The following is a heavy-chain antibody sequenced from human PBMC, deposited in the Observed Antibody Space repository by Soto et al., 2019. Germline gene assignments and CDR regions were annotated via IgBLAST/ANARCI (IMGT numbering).Heavy chain of an antibody. CDR3: ARGEYDSSGYYSFDS. V-gene: IGHV4-59*01. CDR2: VYYSGST. Sequence: PSETLSLTCTVSGGSMRTYYWSWIRQPPGKGLEWIGYVYYSGSTKFNPSLKSRVTISVDTSKNQFSLKLSSVTAADTAVYYCARGEYDSSGYYSFDSWGQGTLVTVSS. CDR1: GGSMRTYY. D-gene: IGHD3-22*01. J-gene: IGHJ4*02.